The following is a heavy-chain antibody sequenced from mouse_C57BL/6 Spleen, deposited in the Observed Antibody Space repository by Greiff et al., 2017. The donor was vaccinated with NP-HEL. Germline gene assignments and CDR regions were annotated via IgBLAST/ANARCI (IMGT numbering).Heavy chain of an antibody. D-gene: IGHD4-1*01. Sequence: QVQLKESGAELVRPGTSVKVSCKASGYAFTNYLIEWVKQRPGQGLEWIGVINPGSGGTNYNEKFKGKATLTADKSSSTAYMQLSSLTSEDSAVYFCARFGTGDFDYWGQGTTLTVSS. CDR3: ARFGTGDFDY. J-gene: IGHJ2*01. CDR1: GYAFTNYL. V-gene: IGHV1-54*01. CDR2: INPGSGGT.